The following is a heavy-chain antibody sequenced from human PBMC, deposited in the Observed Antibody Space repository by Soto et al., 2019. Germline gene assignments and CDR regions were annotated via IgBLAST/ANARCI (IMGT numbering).Heavy chain of an antibody. CDR1: GFTFSSYG. Sequence: QVQLVESGGGVVQPGRSLRLSCAASGFTFSSYGMHWVRQAPGKGLEWVAVISYDGSNKYYADSVKGRFTISRDNSKNTLYLQMNSLRAEDTAVYYCAKEGEPYCGGDCSNGWYFDLWGRGTLVTVSS. CDR2: ISYDGSNK. D-gene: IGHD2-21*02. J-gene: IGHJ2*01. V-gene: IGHV3-30*18. CDR3: AKEGEPYCGGDCSNGWYFDL.